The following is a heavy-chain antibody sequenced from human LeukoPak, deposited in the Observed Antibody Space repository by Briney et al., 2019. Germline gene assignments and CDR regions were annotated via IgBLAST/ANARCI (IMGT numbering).Heavy chain of an antibody. V-gene: IGHV1-69*13. Sequence: ASVKVSCKASGGTFTSYAISWVRQAPGQGLEWMGGIIPIFGTANYAQKFQGRVTITADESTSTAYMELSSLRSEDTAVYYCARETRLEPFDYWGQGTLVTVSS. J-gene: IGHJ4*02. CDR2: IIPIFGTA. CDR3: ARETRLEPFDY. CDR1: GGTFTSYA. D-gene: IGHD6-19*01.